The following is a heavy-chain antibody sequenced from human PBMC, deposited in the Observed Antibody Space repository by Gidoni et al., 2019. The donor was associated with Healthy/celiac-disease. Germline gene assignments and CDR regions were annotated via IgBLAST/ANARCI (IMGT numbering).Heavy chain of an antibody. J-gene: IGHJ4*02. CDR3: ARESSGCDY. CDR2: ISDDGSNK. CDR1: GVTFSSYA. Sequence: QVQLVESGGGVVPPGRSLRLSCAASGVTFSSYAMHWVRQAPGKGLGWVAVISDDGSNKYYADSVKGRFTISRDNSKNTLYLQMNSLRAEDTAVYYCARESSGCDYWGQGTLVTVSS. V-gene: IGHV3-30*04. D-gene: IGHD6-19*01.